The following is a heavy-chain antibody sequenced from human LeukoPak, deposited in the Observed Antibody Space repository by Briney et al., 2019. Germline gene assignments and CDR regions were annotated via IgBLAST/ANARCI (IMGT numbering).Heavy chain of an antibody. V-gene: IGHV3-74*01. CDR1: GFTFSSYA. CDR3: AREYSSSRYFDY. Sequence: GGSLRLSCAASGFTFSSYAMSWVRQAPGKGLVWVSRINSDGSSTTYADSVKGRFTISRDNAKNTLYLQMNSLRAEDTAVYYCAREYSSSRYFDYWGQGTLVTVSS. J-gene: IGHJ4*02. D-gene: IGHD6-6*01. CDR2: INSDGSST.